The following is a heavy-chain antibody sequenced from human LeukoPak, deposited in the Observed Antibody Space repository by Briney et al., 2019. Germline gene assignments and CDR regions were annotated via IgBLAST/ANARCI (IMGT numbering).Heavy chain of an antibody. CDR3: ARDLNSHGLYYGMDV. V-gene: IGHV3-30*09. D-gene: IGHD5-18*01. Sequence: GGSLRLSCAASGFTFSNYWMTWVRQAPGKGLEWVAVISYDGSNKYYTDSVKGRFAISRDRSKNTLYLQMDSLRAEDTAVYYCARDLNSHGLYYGMDVWGQGTTVTVSS. CDR1: GFTFSNYW. J-gene: IGHJ6*02. CDR2: ISYDGSNK.